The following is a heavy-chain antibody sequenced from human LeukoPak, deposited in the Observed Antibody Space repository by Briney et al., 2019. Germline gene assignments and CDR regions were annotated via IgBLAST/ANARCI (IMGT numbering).Heavy chain of an antibody. Sequence: GGSLRLSCAAPGVTFSRYAMSWVRQAPGKGLEWVSDISGSGGRTYYADSVRGRFTISRDNSKNTLYLQMNSLRAEDTAVYHCAKGVIVPAALYFDSWGQGTLVTVSS. J-gene: IGHJ4*02. CDR1: GVTFSRYA. CDR2: ISGSGGRT. V-gene: IGHV3-23*01. CDR3: AKGVIVPAALYFDS. D-gene: IGHD2-2*01.